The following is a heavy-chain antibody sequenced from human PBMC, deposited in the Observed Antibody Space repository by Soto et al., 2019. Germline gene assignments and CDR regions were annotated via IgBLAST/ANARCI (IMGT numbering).Heavy chain of an antibody. CDR3: ARPASFFGSGIYFDY. CDR2: VYPGDSDT. V-gene: IGHV5-51*01. Sequence: ATLMISCKGSGYCVTSYWFGWVRSSPGKGLEWMAIVYPGDSDTRYSPSFHGQGTISADKSSSTAYLPWSGRKAWGAARYSCARPASFFGSGIYFDYWGQGTLVTVSS. J-gene: IGHJ4*02. D-gene: IGHD3-10*01. CDR1: GYCVTSYW.